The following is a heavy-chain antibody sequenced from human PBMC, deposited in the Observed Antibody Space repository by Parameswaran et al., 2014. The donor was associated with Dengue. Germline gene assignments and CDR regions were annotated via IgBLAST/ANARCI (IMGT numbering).Heavy chain of an antibody. J-gene: IGHJ4*02. CDR3: ASDGDTAMVWDRGGY. V-gene: IGHV1-69*04. CDR2: IIPILGIA. D-gene: IGHD5-18*01. Sequence: WVRQAPGQGLEWMGRIIPILGIANYAQKFQGRVTITADKSTSTAYMELSSLRSEDTAVYYCASDGDTAMVWDRGGYWGQGTLVTVSS.